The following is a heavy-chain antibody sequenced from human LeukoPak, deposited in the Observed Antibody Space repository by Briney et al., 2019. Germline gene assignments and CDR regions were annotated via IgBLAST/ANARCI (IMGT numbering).Heavy chain of an antibody. V-gene: IGHV3-30-3*01. CDR2: ISYDGSNK. J-gene: IGHJ4*02. D-gene: IGHD5-24*01. CDR3: ARDQRWLQLVDY. CDR1: GFTFSNYW. Sequence: GGSLRLSCAASGFTFSNYWMSWVRQAPGKGLEWVAVISYDGSNKYYADSVKGRFTISRDNSKNTLYLQMNSLRAEDTAVYYCARDQRWLQLVDYWGQGTLVTVSS.